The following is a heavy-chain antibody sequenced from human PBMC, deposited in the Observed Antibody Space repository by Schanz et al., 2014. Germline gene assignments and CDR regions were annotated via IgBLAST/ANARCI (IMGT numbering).Heavy chain of an antibody. CDR2: ISWNSGYI. CDR1: GFTFDDYA. Sequence: EVQLVESGGGLVQPGRSLRLSCAASGFTFDDYAMHWVRQAPGKGLEWVSGISWNSGYIAYADSVKGRFTISRDNAKNALYLQMNSLRAEDTAVYYCARRITGTHHNPYYHGMDVWGQGTTVTVSS. D-gene: IGHD1-20*01. J-gene: IGHJ6*02. V-gene: IGHV3-9*01. CDR3: ARRITGTHHNPYYHGMDV.